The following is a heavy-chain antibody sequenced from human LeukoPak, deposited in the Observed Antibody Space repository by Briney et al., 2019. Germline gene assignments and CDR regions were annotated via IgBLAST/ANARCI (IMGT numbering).Heavy chain of an antibody. Sequence: PGGSLRLSCAASGFTVSSNYMSWVRQAPGKGLEWVANIRQDGSDKNYVDSVEGRFTISRDNAKRSLYLQMNSLRAEDTAVYYCAPPPIAATGNWGQGTLVTVSS. CDR2: IRQDGSDK. CDR3: APPPIAATGN. J-gene: IGHJ4*02. CDR1: GFTVSSNY. V-gene: IGHV3-7*01. D-gene: IGHD6-13*01.